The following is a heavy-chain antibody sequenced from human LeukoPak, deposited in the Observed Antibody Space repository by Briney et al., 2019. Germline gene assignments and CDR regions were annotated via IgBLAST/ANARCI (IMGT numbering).Heavy chain of an antibody. D-gene: IGHD3-10*01. CDR2: INPNSGGT. Sequence: ASVKVSCKTSGYTFTDYYMQWVRQAPGQGLEWMGWINPNSGGTIYGQKFQGRVTMTRDTSISTAYMELSRLRSDDTAVYYCARVIDRDYYYMDVWGKGTTVTVSS. J-gene: IGHJ6*03. CDR3: ARVIDRDYYYMDV. V-gene: IGHV1-2*02. CDR1: GYTFTDYY.